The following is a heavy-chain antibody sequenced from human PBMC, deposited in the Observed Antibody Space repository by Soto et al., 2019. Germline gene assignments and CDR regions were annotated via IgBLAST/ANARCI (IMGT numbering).Heavy chain of an antibody. CDR2: IIPLFGTT. Sequence: QVPVVQSGVEVRRPGSSVKVSCKASGDTFKNCVISWVRQAPGQGLEWMGGIIPLFGTTDFAQRFQGRLTITTDESSTTAYIELSRLRSEDTATYYCAAELGFGKLSVVWGQGTTVIVSS. CDR1: GDTFKNCV. V-gene: IGHV1-69*01. J-gene: IGHJ6*02. D-gene: IGHD3-10*01. CDR3: AAELGFGKLSVV.